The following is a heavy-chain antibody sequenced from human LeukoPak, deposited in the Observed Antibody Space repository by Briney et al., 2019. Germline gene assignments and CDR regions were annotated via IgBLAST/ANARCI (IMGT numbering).Heavy chain of an antibody. CDR3: ASVYGSGSYEFDY. J-gene: IGHJ4*02. V-gene: IGHV4-39*01. D-gene: IGHD3-10*01. CDR2: IYYSGST. Sequence: SETPSLTCTVSGGSLSSSSYYWGWIRQPPGKGLEWIGSIYYSGSTYYNPSLKSRVTISVDTSKNQFSLNLSSVTTADTAVYYCASVYGSGSYEFDYWGQGTLVTVSS. CDR1: GGSLSSSSYY.